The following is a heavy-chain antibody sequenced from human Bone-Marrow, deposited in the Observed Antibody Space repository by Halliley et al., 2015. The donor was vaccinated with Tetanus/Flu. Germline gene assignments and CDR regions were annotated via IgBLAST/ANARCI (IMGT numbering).Heavy chain of an antibody. CDR3: ARHGRPRGLAP. J-gene: IGHJ5*02. Sequence: LGWIATVSYTGKTHYNPSLKSRVTVSVDTSKSHLSLSLKTVTTADTAVYFCARHGRPRGLAPWGLGTLVTVSS. CDR2: VSYTGKT. D-gene: IGHD3-10*01. V-gene: IGHV4-39*01.